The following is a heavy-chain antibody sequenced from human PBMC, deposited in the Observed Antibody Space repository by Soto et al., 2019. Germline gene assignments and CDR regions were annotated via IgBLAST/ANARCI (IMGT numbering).Heavy chain of an antibody. CDR1: VGSFTINNW. J-gene: IGHJ4*02. Sequence: SETLSLTCAVSVGSFTINNWWTWLRQPPGQGLEWIGEIYRTGSTNYNPSLKSRVTISLDKSENQFSLKVTSLTAADTAVYYCASRDPGTSVDYWGQGTLVTVSS. D-gene: IGHD1-7*01. CDR3: ASRDPGTSVDY. CDR2: IYRTGST. V-gene: IGHV4-4*02.